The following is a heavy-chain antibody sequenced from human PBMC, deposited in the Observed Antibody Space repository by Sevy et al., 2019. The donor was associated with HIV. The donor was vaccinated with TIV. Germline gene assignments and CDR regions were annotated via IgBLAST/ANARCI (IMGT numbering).Heavy chain of an antibody. CDR3: AKTINSGGGVVPAANYYYYGMDV. CDR1: GFTFSGYA. V-gene: IGHV3-23*01. J-gene: IGHJ6*02. D-gene: IGHD2-2*01. CDR2: ISGKGRST. Sequence: GSLRLSCAVSGFTFSGYAMNCVRQAPGKGLESVSAISGKGRSTHYADSVEGRFTSSRDKSKNTLYLQMNSLRAEDTAVYYCAKTINSGGGVVPAANYYYYGMDVWGQGTTVTVSS.